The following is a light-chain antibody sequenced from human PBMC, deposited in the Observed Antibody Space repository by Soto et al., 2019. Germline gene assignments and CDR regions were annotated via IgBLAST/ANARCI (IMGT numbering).Light chain of an antibody. CDR1: QGIRSD. Sequence: AIQMTQSPSSLSASVGDTVTITCRASQGIRSDLGWYQQKPGKAPKLLIYSASNLQTGVPSRFRGSGSGTDFTLTISSLQPEDFATYYCLHDYNFPLTFGQGTKVDIK. V-gene: IGKV1-6*01. CDR3: LHDYNFPLT. J-gene: IGKJ1*01. CDR2: SAS.